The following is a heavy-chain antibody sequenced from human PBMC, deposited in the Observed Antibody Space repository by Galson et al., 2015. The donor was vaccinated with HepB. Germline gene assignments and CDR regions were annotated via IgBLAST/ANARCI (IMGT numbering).Heavy chain of an antibody. CDR1: GFAFGSSW. Sequence: LRLSCAASGFAFGSSWVHWVRQAPGKGLVWVSHIITDGSVTTYADSVNGRFTISRDNAKNTLYLQKDSLRAEDTAVYYCAGGLVNGYSAWGQGTLVTVSS. J-gene: IGHJ4*02. CDR3: AGGLVNGYSA. V-gene: IGHV3-74*03. CDR2: IITDGSVT. D-gene: IGHD5-18*01.